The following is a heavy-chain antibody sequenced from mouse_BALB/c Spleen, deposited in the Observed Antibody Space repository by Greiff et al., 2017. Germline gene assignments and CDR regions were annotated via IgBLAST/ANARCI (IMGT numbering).Heavy chain of an antibody. CDR2: ISSGGST. CDR1: GFTFSSYA. J-gene: IGHJ4*01. V-gene: IGHV5-6-5*01. Sequence: EVMLVESGGGLVKPGGSLKLSCAASGFTFSSYAMSWVRQTPEKRLEWVASISSGGSTYYPDSVKGRFTISRDNARNILYLQMSSLRSEDTAMYYCARGYYRSSYAMDYWGQGTSVTVSA. CDR3: ARGYYRSSYAMDY. D-gene: IGHD1-1*01.